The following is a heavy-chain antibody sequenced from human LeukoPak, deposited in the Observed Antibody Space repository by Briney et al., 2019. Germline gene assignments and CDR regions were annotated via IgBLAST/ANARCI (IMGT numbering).Heavy chain of an antibody. D-gene: IGHD3-3*01. CDR1: GLTFSDWY. V-gene: IGHV3-11*01. CDR2: ITPSGDST. Sequence: TGGSLRLSCAASGLTFSDWYISWIRQAPGKGLEWVSYITPSGDSTYYGDSVKGRFTISRDNAKNSVSLHMNSLRAEDTAVYYCARDLPGDFWSGYSWYYYYYMDVWGKGTTVTVSS. CDR3: ARDLPGDFWSGYSWYYYYYMDV. J-gene: IGHJ6*03.